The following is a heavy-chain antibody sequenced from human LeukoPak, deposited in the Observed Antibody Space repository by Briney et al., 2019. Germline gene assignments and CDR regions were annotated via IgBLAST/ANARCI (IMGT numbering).Heavy chain of an antibody. D-gene: IGHD2-21*02. CDR3: ARDRDGHYFDY. CDR1: GFTFSSYA. Sequence: GRSLRLSCAASGFTFSSYAMHWVRQAPAKGRDGVAVISYDGSNKYYADSVKGRFTISRDNSKNTLYLQMNSLRAEDTAVYYCARDRDGHYFDYWGQGTLVTVSS. CDR2: ISYDGSNK. V-gene: IGHV3-30*04. J-gene: IGHJ4*02.